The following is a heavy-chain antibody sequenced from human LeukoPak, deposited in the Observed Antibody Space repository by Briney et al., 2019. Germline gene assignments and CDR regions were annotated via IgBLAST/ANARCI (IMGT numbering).Heavy chain of an antibody. Sequence: PGGSLRLSCAASGFTFSSYWMHWVRQTPGKGLVWVSRINSDGSSTSYADSVKGRFTISRDNAKSTLYLQMNSLRAEDTAVYYCARGLYSSSSIVTVYWGQGTLVTVSS. CDR3: ARGLYSSSSIVTVY. CDR1: GFTFSSYW. D-gene: IGHD6-13*01. V-gene: IGHV3-74*01. J-gene: IGHJ4*02. CDR2: INSDGSST.